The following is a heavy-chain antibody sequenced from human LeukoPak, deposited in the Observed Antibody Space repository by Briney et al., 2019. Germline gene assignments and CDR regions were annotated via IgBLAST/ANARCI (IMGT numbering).Heavy chain of an antibody. V-gene: IGHV1-2*02. D-gene: IGHD6-19*01. Sequence: ASVKVSCKASGYTFTGYYMHWVRQAPGQGLEWMGWINPNSGGTNYAQKFQGRVTMTRDTSISTAYMELSRLRSDDTAVYYCAREPKYSSGWFYNWFDPWGQGTLVTVSS. J-gene: IGHJ5*02. CDR3: AREPKYSSGWFYNWFDP. CDR1: GYTFTGYY. CDR2: INPNSGGT.